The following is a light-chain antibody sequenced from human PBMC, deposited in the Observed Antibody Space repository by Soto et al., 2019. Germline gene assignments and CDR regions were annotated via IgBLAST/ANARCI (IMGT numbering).Light chain of an antibody. CDR3: QSYDKTNVI. CDR1: SGSIASSF. Sequence: NFMLTQPHSVSDSPGKTVTISCTRISGSIASSFVQWHQQRPGRAPTTVIYDNYERPSGVPDRFSGSVDSSSNSASLSISGLKTGDEADYYCQSYDKTNVIFGGGTKLTVL. J-gene: IGLJ2*01. V-gene: IGLV6-57*04. CDR2: DNY.